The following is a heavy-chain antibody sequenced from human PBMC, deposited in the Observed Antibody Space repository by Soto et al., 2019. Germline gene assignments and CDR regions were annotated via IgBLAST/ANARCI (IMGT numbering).Heavy chain of an antibody. CDR2: FYYSGRT. CDR3: ARLHGYCIKCSCSGHYALAV. Sequence: SETLCVTWTVSGGSISSSSYSGGWLLQHPEKGPEWIGTFYYSGRTYYNPSLKSRVTISVDTSKNQFFLKLSSVTATDTAVYYCARLHGYCIKCSCSGHYALAVRTQGTSVPGSS. V-gene: IGHV4-39*01. CDR1: GGSISSSSYS. J-gene: IGHJ6*02. D-gene: IGHD2-8*01.